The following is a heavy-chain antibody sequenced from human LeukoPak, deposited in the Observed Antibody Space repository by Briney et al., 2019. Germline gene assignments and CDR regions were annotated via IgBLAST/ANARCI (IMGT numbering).Heavy chain of an antibody. V-gene: IGHV4-34*01. CDR1: GGSFSGYY. CDR2: INHSGST. Sequence: PSETLSLTCAVYGGSFSGYYWSWIRQPPGKGLEWVGEINHSGSTNYNPYLKSRVTISVDTSKNQFSLKLSSVTAADTAVYYCARKNGSGSYYNILYYYYMDVWGKGTTVTISS. J-gene: IGHJ6*03. D-gene: IGHD3-10*01. CDR3: ARKNGSGSYYNILYYYYMDV.